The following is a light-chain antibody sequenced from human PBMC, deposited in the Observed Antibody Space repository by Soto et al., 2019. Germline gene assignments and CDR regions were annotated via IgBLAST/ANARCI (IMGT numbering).Light chain of an antibody. CDR3: CSFTSTSTPYV. CDR1: SSEVGGYNY. CDR2: DVS. Sequence: QSALTQPASVSGSPGQSITISCTGTSSEVGGYNYVSWYQQHPGKAPKLMIYDVSNRPSGVSSRFSASKSGNTASLTISGLQAEDEADYYCCSFTSTSTPYVFGTGTKVTVL. V-gene: IGLV2-14*01. J-gene: IGLJ1*01.